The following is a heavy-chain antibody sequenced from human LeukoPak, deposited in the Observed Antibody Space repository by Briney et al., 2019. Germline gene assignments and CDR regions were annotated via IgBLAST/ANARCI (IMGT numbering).Heavy chain of an antibody. CDR1: GNSFTNSW. CDR2: IYLGDSVV. J-gene: IGHJ4*02. CDR3: ARHGGKYSHSIDS. V-gene: IGHV5-51*01. D-gene: IGHD3-16*01. Sequence: VEPLKISCQGSGNSFTNSWIGWVRQMPGKGLEWMGIIYLGDSVVRYSPSFRGQVTISADKSINSAYLQWSSLKDSDTAMYYCARHGGKYSHSIDSWGQGTLVTVSS.